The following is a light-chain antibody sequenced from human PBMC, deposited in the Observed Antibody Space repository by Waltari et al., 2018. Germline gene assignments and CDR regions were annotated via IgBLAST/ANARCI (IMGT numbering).Light chain of an antibody. CDR2: GTS. Sequence: EVVLTQSPGTLSLSPGERATLSCRASQGVSSRHLGWYHQKPGQAPRLLIYGTSSRATSIPDRFSGSGSGRDFTLTISRLEPEDFAVYYCHQYGNTPGTFGQGTKLEIK. CDR3: HQYGNTPGT. J-gene: IGKJ2*01. V-gene: IGKV3-20*01. CDR1: QGVSSRH.